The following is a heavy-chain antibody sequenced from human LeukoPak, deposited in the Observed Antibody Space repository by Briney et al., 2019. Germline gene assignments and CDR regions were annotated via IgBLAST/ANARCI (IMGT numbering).Heavy chain of an antibody. D-gene: IGHD3-22*01. V-gene: IGHV1-69*02. J-gene: IGHJ4*02. CDR1: GATFSSYT. CDR2: IIPILGIA. CDR3: ASVYYDSSGYYYYFDY. Sequence: SVRLSCSASGATFSSYTISSGRQAPGQGLEWRGRIIPILGIANYAQKFQGRVTITADKSTSTAYMELSSLRSEDTAVYYCASVYYDSSGYYYYFDYWGQGTLVTVSS.